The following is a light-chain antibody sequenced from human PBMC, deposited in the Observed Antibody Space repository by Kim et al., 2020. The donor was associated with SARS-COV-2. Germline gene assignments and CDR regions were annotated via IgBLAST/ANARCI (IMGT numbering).Light chain of an antibody. CDR1: NIGSKS. CDR3: QVWDSSSDHRV. V-gene: IGLV3-21*04. CDR2: YDS. Sequence: SYELTQPPSVSVAPGKTARITCGGNNIGSKSVHWYQQKPGQAPVLVIYYDSDRPSGIPERFSGSNSGNTATLTISRVVAGDEADYYCQVWDSSSDHRVFG. J-gene: IGLJ3*02.